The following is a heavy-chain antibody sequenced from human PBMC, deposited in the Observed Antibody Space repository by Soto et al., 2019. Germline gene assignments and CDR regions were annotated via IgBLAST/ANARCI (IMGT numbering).Heavy chain of an antibody. D-gene: IGHD1-26*01. J-gene: IGHJ6*02. Sequence: QVQLVQSGAEVKKPGSSVKVSCKASGGTFSSYAISWVRQAPGQGLEWMGGIIPIFGTANYAQKFQGRVTITADESTSTAYMELSSLRFEDTAVYYCARAEFSSGSYHFGYYYYGMDVWGQGTTVTVSS. CDR2: IIPIFGTA. CDR3: ARAEFSSGSYHFGYYYYGMDV. CDR1: GGTFSSYA. V-gene: IGHV1-69*12.